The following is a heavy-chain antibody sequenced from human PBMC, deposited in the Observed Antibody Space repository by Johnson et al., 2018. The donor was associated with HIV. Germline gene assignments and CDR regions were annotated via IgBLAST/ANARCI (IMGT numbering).Heavy chain of an antibody. Sequence: QVQLVESGGGVVQPGRSLRLSCAASGFTFSSYGMHWVRQAPGKGLEWVAVIWYDGSNKYYADSVKGRFTISRDNSKNTLYLQMHSLRAEDTAVYYCAKDSTAGMGDAFDIWGQGTTVTVSS. D-gene: IGHD6-13*01. CDR3: AKDSTAGMGDAFDI. CDR1: GFTFSSYG. CDR2: IWYDGSNK. J-gene: IGHJ3*02. V-gene: IGHV3-33*06.